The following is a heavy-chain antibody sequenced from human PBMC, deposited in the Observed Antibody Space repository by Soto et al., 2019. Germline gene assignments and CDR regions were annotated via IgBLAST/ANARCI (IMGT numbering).Heavy chain of an antibody. CDR2: SYFGGTT. V-gene: IGHV4-59*08. D-gene: IGHD2-15*01. CDR3: ARLGGFFQALDS. J-gene: IGHJ4*02. Sequence: QVQLQESGPGLVKPSETLSLTCTVSGGSISPYYWSWIRQPPGKGLEWIGYSYFGGTTKYNPSLKSRVSMSVDTSKNQFSLKLTSVTAADTAVYYCARLGGFFQALDSWGQGTLVTVSS. CDR1: GGSISPYY.